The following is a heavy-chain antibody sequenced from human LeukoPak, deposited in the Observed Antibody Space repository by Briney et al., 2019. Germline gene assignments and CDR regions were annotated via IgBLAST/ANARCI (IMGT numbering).Heavy chain of an antibody. Sequence: ASVKVSCKASGYTFTSYGISWVRQDPGQGLEWMGWISTYNGNTNYAQKLQGRVTMTTDTSTSTAYMELRSLRSDDTAVYYCAREFRSGSYSEFDYWGQGTLVTVSS. CDR2: ISTYNGNT. D-gene: IGHD1-26*01. CDR1: GYTFTSYG. CDR3: AREFRSGSYSEFDY. V-gene: IGHV1-18*01. J-gene: IGHJ4*02.